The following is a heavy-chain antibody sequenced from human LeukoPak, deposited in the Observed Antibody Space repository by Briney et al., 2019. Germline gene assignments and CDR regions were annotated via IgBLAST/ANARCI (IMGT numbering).Heavy chain of an antibody. Sequence: SETLSLTCTVSGGSISSYYWSWIRQPPGKGLEWIGYIYYSGSTNYNPSLKSRVTISVDTSKNQFSLKLSSVTAADTAVYYCASVFAGSGIAVAGTSHDAFDIWGQGTMVTVSS. V-gene: IGHV4-59*01. CDR3: ASVFAGSGIAVAGTSHDAFDI. J-gene: IGHJ3*02. D-gene: IGHD6-19*01. CDR1: GGSISSYY. CDR2: IYYSGST.